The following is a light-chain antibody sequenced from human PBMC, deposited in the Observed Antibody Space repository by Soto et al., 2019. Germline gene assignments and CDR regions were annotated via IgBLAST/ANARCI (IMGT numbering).Light chain of an antibody. CDR3: QQRSNGPPIT. Sequence: EIVVTQSPATLSVSPGERATLSCRASQSVGTNLAWYQQRPGQVPRLLIYGASTRAAGMSARFSGSGSGTEFTLTISSLQSEDFAVYYCQQRSNGPPITFGQGTRLEIK. V-gene: IGKV3-15*01. J-gene: IGKJ5*01. CDR2: GAS. CDR1: QSVGTN.